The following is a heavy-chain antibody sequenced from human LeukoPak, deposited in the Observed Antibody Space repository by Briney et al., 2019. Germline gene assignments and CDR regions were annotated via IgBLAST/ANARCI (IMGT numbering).Heavy chain of an antibody. V-gene: IGHV1-18*01. D-gene: IGHD3-3*01. Sequence: EASVKVSCKASGFVFTSYGFTWVRQAPGQGLEWMGWISANDGKIHYSERHQGRITMTTDTVTSTAYMELRSLRSDDTAVYYCAKDLLGGYDFWSGYLPHYYYYYGMDVWGQGTTVTVSS. CDR2: ISANDGKI. CDR1: GFVFTSYG. J-gene: IGHJ6*02. CDR3: AKDLLGGYDFWSGYLPHYYYYYGMDV.